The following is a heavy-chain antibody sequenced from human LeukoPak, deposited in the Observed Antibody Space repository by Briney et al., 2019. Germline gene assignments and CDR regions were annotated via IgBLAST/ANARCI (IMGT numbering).Heavy chain of an antibody. CDR1: GYSFTSSW. CDR2: INPGDSDT. V-gene: IGHV5-51*01. CDR3: ARQPGAGWFDP. D-gene: IGHD3-10*01. J-gene: IGHJ5*02. Sequence: GESLEISCQASGYSFTSSWIGWARQMPGKGLEWMAIINPGDSDTRYSPSFQGQVTISADKSISTVYLQWGSLKASDTAMYYCARQPGAGWFDPWGQGTLVTVSS.